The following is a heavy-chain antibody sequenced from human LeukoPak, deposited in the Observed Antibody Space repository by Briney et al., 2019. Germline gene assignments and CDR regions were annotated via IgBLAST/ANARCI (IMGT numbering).Heavy chain of an antibody. CDR3: ATILRDSSGYFFGTAFDI. CDR1: GGTFSSYA. V-gene: IGHV1-69*01. Sequence: SVKVSCKASGGTFSSYAISWVRQAPGQGLEWMGGTIPIFGTANYAQKFQGRVTITADESTSTAYMELSSLRSEDTAVYYCATILRDSSGYFFGTAFDIWGQGTMVTVSS. CDR2: TIPIFGTA. J-gene: IGHJ3*02. D-gene: IGHD3-22*01.